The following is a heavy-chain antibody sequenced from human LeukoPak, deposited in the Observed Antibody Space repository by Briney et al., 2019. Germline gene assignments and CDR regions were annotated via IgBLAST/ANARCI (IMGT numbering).Heavy chain of an antibody. CDR2: IYTSGST. D-gene: IGHD4-17*01. CDR3: ARVSVTTGWFDP. Sequence: PSETLSLTCTVSGGSISSYYWSWIRQPAGKGLEWIGRIYTSGSTSYNPSLKSRVAMSVDTSKNQFSLKLSSVTAADTAVYYCARVSVTTGWFDPWGQGTLVTVSS. V-gene: IGHV4-4*07. J-gene: IGHJ5*02. CDR1: GGSISSYY.